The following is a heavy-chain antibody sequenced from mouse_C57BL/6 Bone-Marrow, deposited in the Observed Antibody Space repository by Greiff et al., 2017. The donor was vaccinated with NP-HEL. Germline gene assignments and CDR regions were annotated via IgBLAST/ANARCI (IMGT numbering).Heavy chain of an antibody. CDR3: VRQNWVFDY. V-gene: IGHV10-1*01. Sequence: GGGLVQPKGSLKLSCAASGFSFNTYAMNWVRQAPGKGLEWVARIRSKSNNYATYYADSVNDRFTITREESESMLYLQMNNLKTEDTAMYDCVRQNWVFDYWGQGTTLTVSS. CDR2: IRSKSNNYAT. J-gene: IGHJ2*01. D-gene: IGHD4-1*01. CDR1: GFSFNTYA.